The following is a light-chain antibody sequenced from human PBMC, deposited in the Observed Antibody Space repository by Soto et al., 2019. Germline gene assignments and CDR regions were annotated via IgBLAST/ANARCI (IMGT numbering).Light chain of an antibody. CDR1: QSFSNTY. V-gene: IGKV3-20*01. CDR3: QHYGSSPYT. Sequence: EIVLTQSPGTLSLSPGERATLSCRASQSFSNTYLGWYQQKPGQAPRLLIYAASSRATGIPDRFSGSGSGTDFTLTISRLEPEDFAVYHCQHYGSSPYTFGQGTKLEIK. CDR2: AAS. J-gene: IGKJ2*01.